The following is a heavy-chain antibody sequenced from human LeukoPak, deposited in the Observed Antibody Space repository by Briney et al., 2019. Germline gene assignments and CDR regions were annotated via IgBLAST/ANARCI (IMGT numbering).Heavy chain of an antibody. Sequence: SETLSLTCTVSAASFISSSHHWGWIRQSPGKGLEWIVTVYYGRTTYYNPSPDGRVTISLDTSANHLSLQLNSVTAADTAVYYCVRHDGRGGATMGAFDSWGQGSLVTVSS. V-gene: IGHV4-39*01. CDR2: VYYGRTT. D-gene: IGHD5-12*01. J-gene: IGHJ5*01. CDR3: VRHDGRGGATMGAFDS. CDR1: AASFISSSHH.